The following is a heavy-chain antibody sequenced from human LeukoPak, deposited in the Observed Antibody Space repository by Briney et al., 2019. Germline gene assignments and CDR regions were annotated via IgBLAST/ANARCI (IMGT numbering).Heavy chain of an antibody. V-gene: IGHV1-58*02. Sequence: SVKVSCKASGFTFTSSAMQWVRQARGQRLEWIGWIVVGSGNTNYAQKFQERVTITRDMSTSTAYLQWSSLKASDTAMYYCARRRDLYSGSYYPFDYWGQGTLVTVSS. CDR3: ARRRDLYSGSYYPFDY. D-gene: IGHD1-26*01. CDR2: IVVGSGNT. CDR1: GFTFTSSA. J-gene: IGHJ4*02.